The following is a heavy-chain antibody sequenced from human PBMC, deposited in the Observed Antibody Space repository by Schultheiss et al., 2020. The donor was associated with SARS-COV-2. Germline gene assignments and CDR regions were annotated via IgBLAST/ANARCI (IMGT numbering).Heavy chain of an antibody. Sequence: ASVKVSCKASGYTFTSYGISWVRQAPGQGLEWMGWISAYNGNTNYAQKLQGRVTMTRNTSISTAYMELSSLRSEDTAVYYCAGEGSGWGGPQSYFDYWGQGTLVTVSS. D-gene: IGHD6-19*01. V-gene: IGHV1-18*01. J-gene: IGHJ4*02. CDR1: GYTFTSYG. CDR3: AGEGSGWGGPQSYFDY. CDR2: ISAYNGNT.